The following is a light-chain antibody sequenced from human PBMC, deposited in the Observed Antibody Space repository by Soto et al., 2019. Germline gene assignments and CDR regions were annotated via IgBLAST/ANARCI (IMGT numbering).Light chain of an antibody. CDR1: SNDIGDYNY. Sequence: QSALSQPASVSGSPGQSITISCTGTSNDIGDYNYVSWYQQHPGKAPKLLIYEVANRPSGVSSRFSGSKSGNTASLTISGLQAEDEADYYCSSYTSRPTKVFGPGTKVTVL. CDR2: EVA. V-gene: IGLV2-14*01. CDR3: SSYTSRPTKV. J-gene: IGLJ1*01.